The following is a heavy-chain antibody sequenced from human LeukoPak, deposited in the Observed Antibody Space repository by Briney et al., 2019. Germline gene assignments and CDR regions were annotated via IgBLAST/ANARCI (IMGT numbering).Heavy chain of an antibody. CDR3: ARGKGGSSPFDH. D-gene: IGHD1-26*01. CDR2: IYSGGST. Sequence: GGSLRLSCVASGFTVSTDYMSWVRQAPGKGLEWVSLIYSGGSTYYADSVKGRFTISRDNSKNTLYLQRNSLRAEDTAVYYCARGKGGSSPFDHWGQGTLVTVSS. CDR1: GFTVSTDY. V-gene: IGHV3-66*01. J-gene: IGHJ4*02.